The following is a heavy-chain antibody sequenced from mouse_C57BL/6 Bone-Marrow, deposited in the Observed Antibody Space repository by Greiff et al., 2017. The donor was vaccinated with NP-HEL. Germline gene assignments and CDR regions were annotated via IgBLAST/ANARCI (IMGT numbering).Heavy chain of an antibody. J-gene: IGHJ3*01. CDR2: IWGDEST. Sequence: VKLMESGPGLVAPSQSLSITCTVSGFSLTSYGVSWVRQPPGKGLEWLGVIWGDESTNYHSALISRLSISKDNSKSQDVLKLNSLQTDDTATYYGANAEGLTGSFAYWGQGTLVTVSA. CDR3: ANAEGLTGSFAY. CDR1: GFSLTSYG. V-gene: IGHV2-3*01. D-gene: IGHD4-1*01.